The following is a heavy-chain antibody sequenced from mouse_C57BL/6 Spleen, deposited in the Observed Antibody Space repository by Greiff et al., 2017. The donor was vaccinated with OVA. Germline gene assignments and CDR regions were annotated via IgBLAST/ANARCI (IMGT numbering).Heavy chain of an antibody. D-gene: IGHD1-1*01. CDR1: GYTFTDYY. CDR2: INPNNGGT. J-gene: IGHJ1*03. Sequence: EVKLQQSGPELVKPGASVKISCKASGYTFTDYYMNWVKQSHGKSLEWIGDINPNNGGTSYNQKFKGKATLTVDKSSSTAYMELRSLTSEDSAVYYCARFPYYYGSSYWYFDVWGTGTTVTVSS. V-gene: IGHV1-26*01. CDR3: ARFPYYYGSSYWYFDV.